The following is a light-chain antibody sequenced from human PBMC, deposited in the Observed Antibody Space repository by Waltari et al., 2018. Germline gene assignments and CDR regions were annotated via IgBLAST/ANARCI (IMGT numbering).Light chain of an antibody. Sequence: QSVLTPPPSASGSLGQSVTISCTGTSSDIGGPNYVSWYQQHPGKAPKLMIYEVTKRPSGVPDRVAGSKAGNTASLTVSGLQAEDEAHDYCSSYADTDRCGFGGGTDLTVL. J-gene: IGLJ2*01. CDR1: SSDIGGPNY. V-gene: IGLV2-8*01. CDR2: EVT. CDR3: SSYADTDRCG.